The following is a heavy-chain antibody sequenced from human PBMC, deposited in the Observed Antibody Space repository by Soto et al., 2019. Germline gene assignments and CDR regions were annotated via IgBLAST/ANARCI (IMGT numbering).Heavy chain of an antibody. V-gene: IGHV5-10-1*01. CDR1: GYSFTSYW. D-gene: IGHD6-13*01. J-gene: IGHJ6*02. CDR2: IDPSDSYT. CDR3: ARLAYSSSWPHYYYYGMDV. Sequence: GESLKISCKGSGYSFTSYWISWVRQVPGKGLEWMGRIDPSDSYTNYSPSFQGHVTISADESISTAYLQWSSLKASDTAMYYCARLAYSSSWPHYYYYGMDVWGQGTTVTVSS.